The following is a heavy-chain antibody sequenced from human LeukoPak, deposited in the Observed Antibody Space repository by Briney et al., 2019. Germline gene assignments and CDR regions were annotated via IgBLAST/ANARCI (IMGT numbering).Heavy chain of an antibody. CDR2: IYYSGSA. Sequence: GSLRLSCEDSGFTFTTYWMSWVRHSPGKGLEWIGSIYYSGSASYNPSLKSRVTISVDTSENQISLKLTSVAAADTAIYYCARNDGDRVWFDPWGQGTLVTVSS. J-gene: IGHJ5*02. CDR1: GFTFTTYW. D-gene: IGHD4-17*01. CDR3: ARNDGDRVWFDP. V-gene: IGHV4-59*08.